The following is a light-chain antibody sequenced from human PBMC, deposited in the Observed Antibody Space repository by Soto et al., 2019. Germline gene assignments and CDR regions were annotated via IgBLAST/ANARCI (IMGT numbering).Light chain of an antibody. Sequence: EIVMTQSPATLSVSPGERATLSCRASQSVSSNLAWYQQKPGQAPRLLIYGASTRATGITARFSGSGSGTEFTLTISSLQSEEFAVYYCQQYNNWPRTFGQGTKVEIK. CDR3: QQYNNWPRT. CDR2: GAS. CDR1: QSVSSN. J-gene: IGKJ1*01. V-gene: IGKV3-15*01.